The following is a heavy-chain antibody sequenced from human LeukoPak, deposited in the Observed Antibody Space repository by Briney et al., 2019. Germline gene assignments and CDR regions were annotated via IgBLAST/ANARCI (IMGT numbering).Heavy chain of an antibody. J-gene: IGHJ5*02. CDR3: ATFTDMRRANWFDP. V-gene: IGHV4-31*03. Sequence: KASETLSLTCTVSGGFINGGDYYWSWIRQPLGKGLEWIGYIYYSGVTYYNPSLKSRVTISLDTSKTQFSLKLTSVTAADTAVYYCATFTDMRRANWFDPWGQGTLVTVSS. CDR1: GGFINGGDYY. D-gene: IGHD2-15*01. CDR2: IYYSGVT.